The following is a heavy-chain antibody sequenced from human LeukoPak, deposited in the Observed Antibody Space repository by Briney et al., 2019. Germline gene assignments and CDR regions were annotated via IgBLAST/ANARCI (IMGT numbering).Heavy chain of an antibody. CDR1: GGSISSSSDY. CDR3: ARRAYSAAYWKHFDY. Sequence: SETLSLTCTVSGGSISSSSDYWGWIRQAPGTGLEWIGSIYYHENTYYNSSLKSRATISVDTSKNQFSLKLNSVTAADTAVYFCARRAYSAAYWKHFDYWGQGTLVTVSS. D-gene: IGHD1-1*01. CDR2: IYYHENT. J-gene: IGHJ4*02. V-gene: IGHV4-39*01.